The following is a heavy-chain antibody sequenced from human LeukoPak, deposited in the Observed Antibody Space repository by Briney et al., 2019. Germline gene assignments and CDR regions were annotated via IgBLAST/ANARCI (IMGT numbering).Heavy chain of an antibody. D-gene: IGHD2-2*01. CDR1: GYTFTGYY. J-gene: IGHJ4*02. CDR3: ARAKVVPAAASDY. CDR2: INPNSGGT. Sequence: GASVKVSCKASGYTFTGYYMHWVRQAPGQGLVWMGWINPNSGGTNYAQKLQGRVTMTTDTSTSTAYMELRSLRSDDTAVYYCARAKVVPAAASDYWGQGTLVTVSS. V-gene: IGHV1-2*02.